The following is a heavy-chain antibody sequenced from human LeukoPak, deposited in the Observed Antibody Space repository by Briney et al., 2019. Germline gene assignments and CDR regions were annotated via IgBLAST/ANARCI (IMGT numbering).Heavy chain of an antibody. J-gene: IGHJ5*02. CDR2: IYYGGST. V-gene: IGHV4-59*01. Sequence: PSETLSLTCTVSSDSISSYYWSWIRQPPGKGLEWIGYIYYGGSTNHNPSLKSRVTISVDTPKNQFSLRLSSVTAADTAIYYCVKDNGRWFDPWGQGTLVIVSS. D-gene: IGHD1-26*01. CDR3: VKDNGRWFDP. CDR1: SDSISSYY.